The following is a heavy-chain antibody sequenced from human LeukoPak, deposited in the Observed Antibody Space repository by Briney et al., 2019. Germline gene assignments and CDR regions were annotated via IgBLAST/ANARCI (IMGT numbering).Heavy chain of an antibody. CDR1: GYTFTSYY. D-gene: IGHD3-10*01. V-gene: IGHV1-46*01. CDR3: AGRYGSGSYLVY. Sequence: ASVKVSCKASGYTFTSYYMHWVRQAPGQGLEWMGIINPSGGSTSYAQKFQGRVTMTRDTSTSIVYMELSSLRSEDTAVYYCAGRYGSGSYLVYWGQGTLVTVSS. CDR2: INPSGGST. J-gene: IGHJ4*02.